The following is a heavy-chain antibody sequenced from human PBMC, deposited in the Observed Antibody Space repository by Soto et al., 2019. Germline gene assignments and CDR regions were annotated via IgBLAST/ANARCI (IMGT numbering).Heavy chain of an antibody. D-gene: IGHD2-2*01. Sequence: GESLKISCKGSGYTFTNYWIGWVRQMPGRGLEWMGITHPGHSETKYSPSFEGHVTISADRSTRTAYLHWGSLKASDAAMYFCVRHSSTSARAPLEYWGQGTLVTVSS. CDR3: VRHSSTSARAPLEY. V-gene: IGHV5-51*01. J-gene: IGHJ4*02. CDR1: GYTFTNYW. CDR2: THPGHSET.